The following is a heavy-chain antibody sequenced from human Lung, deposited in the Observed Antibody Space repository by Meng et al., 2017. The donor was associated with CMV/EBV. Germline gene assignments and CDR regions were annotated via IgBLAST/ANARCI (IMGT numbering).Heavy chain of an antibody. CDR3: ARDLVVPAAIQYYYHNYGMDV. CDR1: GFTVETNY. D-gene: IGHD2-2*01. V-gene: IGHV3-66*02. Sequence: ESXKISXAASGFTVETNYMSWVRQAPGKGLEWVSNIYSAGNTYYADSVKGRFTISRDNSKNTLSLQMNSLRVEDTAVYYCARDLVVPAAIQYYYHNYGMDVWGQGTRVTVSS. CDR2: IYSAGNT. J-gene: IGHJ6*02.